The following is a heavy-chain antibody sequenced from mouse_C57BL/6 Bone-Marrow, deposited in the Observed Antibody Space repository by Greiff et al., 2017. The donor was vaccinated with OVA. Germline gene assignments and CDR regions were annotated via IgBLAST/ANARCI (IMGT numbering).Heavy chain of an antibody. CDR1: GFTFRDSY. CDR3: ARANGEGYFDV. J-gene: IGHJ1*03. D-gene: IGHD4-1*01. CDR2: SRNNANDYTT. Sequence: EVNVVESGGGLVQPGRSLRLSCATSGFTFRDSYMAWVRQAPGKGLEWIAASRNNANDYTTEYSVSVKGRFIVSNDTSPSNLHLQMKAMGDEDTAIYYCARANGEGYFDVWGTGTAVTVSS. V-gene: IGHV7-1*01.